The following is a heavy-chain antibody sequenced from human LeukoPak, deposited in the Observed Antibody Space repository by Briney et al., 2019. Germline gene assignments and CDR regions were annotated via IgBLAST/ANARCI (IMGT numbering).Heavy chain of an antibody. D-gene: IGHD3-22*01. CDR2: IYYSGST. J-gene: IGHJ4*02. CDR3: ARATYDSSVHFDY. CDR1: GGSISSGGYY. V-gene: IGHV4-31*03. Sequence: PSQTLSLTCTVSGGSISSGGYYWSWIRQHPGKGLEWIGYIYYSGSTYYNPSLKSRVTISVDTSKNQFSLNLSSVTAADTAVYYCARATYDSSVHFDYWGQGTLVTVSS.